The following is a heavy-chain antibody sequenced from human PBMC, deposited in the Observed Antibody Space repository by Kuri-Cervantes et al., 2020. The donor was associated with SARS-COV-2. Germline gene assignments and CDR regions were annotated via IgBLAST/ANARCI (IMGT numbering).Heavy chain of an antibody. CDR1: GFTFSSYW. CDR2: INSDGSST. J-gene: IGHJ6*02. V-gene: IGHV3-74*01. CDR3: ARAEWELLPDYYYYYGMDV. Sequence: GGSLRLSCAASGFTFSSYWMHWVRQAPGKGLVWVSRINSDGSSTSYADSVKGRFTISRDNAKNTLYLQMNSLRAEDTAVYYCARAEWELLPDYYYYYGMDVWGQGATVTVSS. D-gene: IGHD1-26*01.